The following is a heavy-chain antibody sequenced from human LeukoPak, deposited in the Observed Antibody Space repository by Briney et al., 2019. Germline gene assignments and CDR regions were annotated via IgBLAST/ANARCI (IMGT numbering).Heavy chain of an antibody. Sequence: GGSLRLSCAASGFTFSSYEMNWVRQAPGKGLEWVSYISSSGTTIYYADSVKGRFTISRDNAKNSLYLQMNSLRAEDTAVYYCASYGSGKDPEDAFDIWGQGTMVTVSS. CDR2: ISSSGTTI. CDR1: GFTFSSYE. J-gene: IGHJ3*02. D-gene: IGHD3-10*01. V-gene: IGHV3-48*03. CDR3: ASYGSGKDPEDAFDI.